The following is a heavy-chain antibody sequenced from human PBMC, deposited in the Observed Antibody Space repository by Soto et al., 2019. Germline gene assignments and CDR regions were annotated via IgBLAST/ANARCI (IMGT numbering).Heavy chain of an antibody. CDR2: IFSNDEK. CDR1: GGSISSYYW. V-gene: IGHV2-26*01. D-gene: IGHD3-3*01. CDR3: ARIRQVTIYGVAPYVYYYMDV. Sequence: ETLSLTCTVSGGSISSYYWSWIRQPPGKALEWIAHIFSNDEKSYSTSLKSRLTISKDTSKSQVVLSMTNMDPVDTATYYCARIRQVTIYGVAPYVYYYMDVWGIGTTVTVSS. J-gene: IGHJ6*03.